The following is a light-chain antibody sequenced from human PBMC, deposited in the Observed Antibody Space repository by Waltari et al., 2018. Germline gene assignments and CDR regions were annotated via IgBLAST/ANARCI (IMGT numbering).Light chain of an antibody. CDR3: QTGGHGTWV. Sequence: QLVLTQSPSASASLGASVKLTCTLSSGLSSNVIAWLQQQPEKGPRDLMKVTSDGSHSKGDAIPVRFSGSSSGAERYLTISSLQSEDEADYYCQTGGHGTWVFGGGTKLTVL. J-gene: IGLJ3*02. CDR1: SGLSSNV. V-gene: IGLV4-69*01. CDR2: VTSDGSH.